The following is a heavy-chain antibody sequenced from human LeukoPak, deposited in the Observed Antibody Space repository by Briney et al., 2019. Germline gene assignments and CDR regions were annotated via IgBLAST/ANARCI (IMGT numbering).Heavy chain of an antibody. CDR2: INWNGGRT. CDR3: ARSGSYAPYDAFDI. J-gene: IGHJ3*02. CDR1: GFTFDDYA. V-gene: IGHV3-20*04. D-gene: IGHD1-26*01. Sequence: GGSLRLSCAASGFTFDDYAMSWVRQAPGKGLEWVSGINWNGGRTGYADSVKGRFTISRDNAKNSLYLQMHSLRAEDTALYYCARSGSYAPYDAFDIWGQGTMVTVSS.